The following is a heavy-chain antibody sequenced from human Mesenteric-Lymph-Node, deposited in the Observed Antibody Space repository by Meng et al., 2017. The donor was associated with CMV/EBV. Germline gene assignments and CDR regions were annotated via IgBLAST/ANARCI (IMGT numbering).Heavy chain of an antibody. CDR2: IYYSGST. D-gene: IGHD3-9*01. CDR1: ISSGGYS. CDR3: ARAESPKYYDILTGWFDP. Sequence: ISSGGYSWSWIRQHPGKGLEWIGYIYYSGSTYYNPSLKSRVTISVDTSKNQFSLKLSSVTAADTAVYYCARAESPKYYDILTGWFDPWGQGTLVTVSS. J-gene: IGHJ5*02. V-gene: IGHV4-31*02.